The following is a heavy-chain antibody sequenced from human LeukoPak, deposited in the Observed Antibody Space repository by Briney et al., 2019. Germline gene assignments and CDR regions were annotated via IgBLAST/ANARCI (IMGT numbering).Heavy chain of an antibody. D-gene: IGHD2-15*01. CDR3: ARARASGRSGFDY. V-gene: IGHV3-48*02. CDR2: ISSSSSTI. J-gene: IGHJ4*02. Sequence: GGSLRLSCVAPGLTVSSYSMNWVRQAPGKGLEWVSYISSSSSTIYYADSVKGRFTISRDNAKNSLDLQMNSLRDEDTAVYYCARARASGRSGFDYWGQGTLVTVSS. CDR1: GLTVSSYS.